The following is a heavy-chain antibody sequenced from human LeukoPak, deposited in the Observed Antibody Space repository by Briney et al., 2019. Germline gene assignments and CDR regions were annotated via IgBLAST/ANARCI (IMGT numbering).Heavy chain of an antibody. V-gene: IGHV3-23*01. J-gene: IGHJ3*02. D-gene: IGHD5-24*01. CDR2: ISGSGDRT. Sequence: PGGSLRLSCAASGFTFSSYAMSWVRQAPGKGLQWVSSISGSGDRTYYADSVKGRFTISRDNSKNTLYLQMNSLRAEDTAVYYCAKEEDGYKSLFAFDIWGQGTMVTVSS. CDR1: GFTFSSYA. CDR3: AKEEDGYKSLFAFDI.